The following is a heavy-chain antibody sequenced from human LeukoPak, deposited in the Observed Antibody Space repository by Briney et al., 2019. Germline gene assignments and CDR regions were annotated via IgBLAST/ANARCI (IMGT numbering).Heavy chain of an antibody. CDR2: IGGSGGST. CDR1: GFTFSSYA. CDR3: EKQRDAFNI. J-gene: IGHJ3*02. Sequence: GGSLRLSCAAYGFTFSSYAMRWVRQAPGKGLECVLAIGGSGGSTEYADSVKGRFTISRDNSKNTLYLQMNSLRAEDTAVYYCEKQRDAFNIWGQGTMVTVSS. V-gene: IGHV3-23*01.